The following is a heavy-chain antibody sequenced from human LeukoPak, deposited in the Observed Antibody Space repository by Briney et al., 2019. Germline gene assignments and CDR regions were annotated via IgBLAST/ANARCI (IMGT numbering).Heavy chain of an antibody. Sequence: GGSLRLSCLASGFTFSRHAMHWVRQAPGQGLEWVALISDDGSNKYHGDSVKGRFTISRDNSKNTLYLQMNSLRAEDTAVYYCARARVRGVWYNWFDPWGQGTLVTVSS. J-gene: IGHJ5*02. V-gene: IGHV3-30*03. CDR2: ISDDGSNK. CDR1: GFTFSRHA. CDR3: ARARVRGVWYNWFDP. D-gene: IGHD3-10*01.